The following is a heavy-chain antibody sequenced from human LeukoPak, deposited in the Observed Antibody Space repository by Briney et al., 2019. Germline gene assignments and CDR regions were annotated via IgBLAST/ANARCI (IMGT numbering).Heavy chain of an antibody. V-gene: IGHV4-59*08. Sequence: KPSETLSLTCTVSGGSISSYYWSWIRQPPGKGLEWIGYIYYSGSTNYNPSLKSRVTISVDTSKNQFSLKLSSVTAADTAVYYCAGHEESSSGWYKGGLDYWGQGTLVTVSS. J-gene: IGHJ4*02. CDR2: IYYSGST. D-gene: IGHD6-19*01. CDR1: GGSISSYY. CDR3: AGHEESSSGWYKGGLDY.